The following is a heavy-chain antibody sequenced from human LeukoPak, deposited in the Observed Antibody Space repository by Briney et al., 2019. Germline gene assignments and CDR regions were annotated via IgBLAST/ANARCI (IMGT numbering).Heavy chain of an antibody. CDR1: SGSISNNY. CDR2: IHNSGST. D-gene: IGHD7-27*01. CDR3: ARASRWGYDAFDI. J-gene: IGHJ3*02. Sequence: SETLSLTCTVSSGSISNNYWSWIRRPPGKGLEWIGYIHNSGSTNYNASLKSRILISIDTSKNQFSLKLSSMTAADTAVYYCARASRWGYDAFDIWGQGTMVTVSS. V-gene: IGHV4-59*01.